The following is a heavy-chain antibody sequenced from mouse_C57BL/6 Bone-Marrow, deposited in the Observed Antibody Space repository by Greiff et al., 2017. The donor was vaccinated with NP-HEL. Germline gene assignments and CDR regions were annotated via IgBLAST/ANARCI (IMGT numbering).Heavy chain of an antibody. CDR1: GFSLTSYA. V-gene: IGHV2-9-1*01. D-gene: IGHD2-2*01. CDR3: AREGYDEGYYFDD. J-gene: IGHJ2*01. Sequence: VMLVESGPGLVAPSQSLSITCTVSGFSLTSYAISWVRQPPGKGLEWLGVIWTGGGTNYNSALKSRLSISKDNSKSQVFLKMNILQTDDTARYYCAREGYDEGYYFDDWGQGTTLTVSS. CDR2: IWTGGGT.